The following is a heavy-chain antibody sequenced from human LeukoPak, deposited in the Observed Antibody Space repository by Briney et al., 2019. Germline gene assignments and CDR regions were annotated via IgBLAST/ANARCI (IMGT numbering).Heavy chain of an antibody. CDR3: ARGGGGLDY. J-gene: IGHJ4*02. Sequence: ASVKVSCKASGYTFTSYYMHWVRQAPGQGLEWMGIINPNSGITNYAQKFQARVSMTRDTSTSTVYMELSILRSEDTALYCCARGGGGLDYWGQGTLVTVSS. CDR2: INPNSGIT. V-gene: IGHV1-46*01. CDR1: GYTFTSYY. D-gene: IGHD2-15*01.